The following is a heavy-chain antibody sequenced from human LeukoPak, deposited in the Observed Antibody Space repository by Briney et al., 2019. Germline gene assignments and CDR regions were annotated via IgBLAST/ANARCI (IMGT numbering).Heavy chain of an antibody. CDR3: AKEFVDDFWSGYSYYFDY. D-gene: IGHD3-3*01. V-gene: IGHV3-23*01. J-gene: IGHJ4*02. Sequence: QAGGSLRLSCAASGFTFSSYAMSWVRQAPGKGLEWVSAISGSGGSTYYADSVKGRFTISRDNSKNTLYLQMNSLRAEDTAVYYCAKEFVDDFWSGYSYYFDYWGQGTLVTVSS. CDR1: GFTFSSYA. CDR2: ISGSGGST.